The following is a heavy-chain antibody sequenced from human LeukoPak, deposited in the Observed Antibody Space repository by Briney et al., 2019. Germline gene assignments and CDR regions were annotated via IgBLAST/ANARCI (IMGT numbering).Heavy chain of an antibody. V-gene: IGHV3-53*04. J-gene: IGHJ4*02. CDR3: AREGGARGSNFNC. CDR1: GFSDSINY. CDR2: IDSGGST. D-gene: IGHD5-12*01. Sequence: QPGGSLRLSCAASGFSDSINYMSSVRQAPGKGLEWVSVIDSGGSTYYADSVKGRFTISSHNSKNTLSLQVNSLRAEDTAVYYCAREGGARGSNFNCWGQGTLVTVSS.